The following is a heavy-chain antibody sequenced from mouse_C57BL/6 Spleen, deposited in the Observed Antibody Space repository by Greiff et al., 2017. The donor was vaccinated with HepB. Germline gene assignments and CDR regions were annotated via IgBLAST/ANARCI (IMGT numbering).Heavy chain of an antibody. D-gene: IGHD2-3*01. J-gene: IGHJ4*01. CDR1: GYTFTSYW. CDR2: INPSSGYT. Sequence: VHLVEPGAELAKPGASVKLSCKASGYTFTSYWMHWVKQRPGQGLEWIGYINPSSGYTKYNQKFKDKATLTADKSSSTAYMQLSSLTYEDSAVYYCARLQDGYYAMDYWGQGTSVTVSS. CDR3: ARLQDGYYAMDY. V-gene: IGHV1-7*01.